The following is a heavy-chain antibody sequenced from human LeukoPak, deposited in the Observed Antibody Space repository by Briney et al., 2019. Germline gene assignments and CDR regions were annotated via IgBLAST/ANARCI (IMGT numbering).Heavy chain of an antibody. CDR1: GGTFSSYA. Sequence: SVKASCKASGGTFSSYAIRWVRQAPGQGLEWMGGIIPIFGTANYAQKFQGRVTITTDESTSTAYMELSSLRSEDTAVYYCARGVVPAANNNWFDPWGQGTLVTVSS. D-gene: IGHD2-2*01. CDR3: ARGVVPAANNNWFDP. J-gene: IGHJ5*02. CDR2: IIPIFGTA. V-gene: IGHV1-69*05.